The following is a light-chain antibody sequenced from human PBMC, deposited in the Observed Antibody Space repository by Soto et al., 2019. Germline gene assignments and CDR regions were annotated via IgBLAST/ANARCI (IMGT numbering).Light chain of an antibody. J-gene: IGKJ5*01. CDR3: QQRSNWPPDT. V-gene: IGKV3-11*01. CDR2: DAS. Sequence: EIVITQSPATLSVSPGDRATLSCRASQAVSSNLAWYQQTPGQAPRLLIYDASNRATGIPARFSGSGSGTDFTLTISSLEPEDFAVYYCQQRSNWPPDTFGQGTRLEIK. CDR1: QAVSSN.